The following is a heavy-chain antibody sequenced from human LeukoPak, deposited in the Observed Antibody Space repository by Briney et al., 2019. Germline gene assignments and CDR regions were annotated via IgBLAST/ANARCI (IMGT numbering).Heavy chain of an antibody. D-gene: IGHD4-17*01. Sequence: SETLSLTCTVSGGSISSSSYYWGWIRQPPGRGLEWIASINDGGSTYCNPSLKSRVTMSVDTSKNQFSLRLSSVTAADTAMYYCVRDDFGDYTRRFDPWGQGTLVTVSS. CDR2: INDGGST. J-gene: IGHJ5*02. CDR1: GGSISSSSYY. V-gene: IGHV4-39*07. CDR3: VRDDFGDYTRRFDP.